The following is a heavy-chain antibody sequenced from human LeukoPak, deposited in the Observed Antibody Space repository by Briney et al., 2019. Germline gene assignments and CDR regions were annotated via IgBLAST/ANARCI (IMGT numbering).Heavy chain of an antibody. V-gene: IGHV3-48*02. CDR2: ISVHSDII. CDR3: ARDFDWSFDY. CDR1: GFTFTSHS. J-gene: IGHJ4*02. D-gene: IGHD1-1*01. Sequence: GGSLRLSCEVPGFTFTSHSMSWVRQAPGKGLEWVSYISVHSDIIHYVDSVKGRFTISRDNAKNSLYLEMNRLRDEDTAVYYCARDFDWSFDYWGQGTLVTVSS.